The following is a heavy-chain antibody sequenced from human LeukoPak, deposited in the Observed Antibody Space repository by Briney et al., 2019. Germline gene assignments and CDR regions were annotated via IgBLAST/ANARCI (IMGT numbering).Heavy chain of an antibody. J-gene: IGHJ5*02. Sequence: GGSLRLSCAASGFTFSSYGMDWVRQAPGKGLEWVAVISYDGSNKYYADSVKGRFTISRDNSKNTLYLQMNSLRAEDTAVYYCARDGVVGALDWFDPWGQGTLVTVSS. CDR2: ISYDGSNK. D-gene: IGHD1-26*01. V-gene: IGHV3-30*03. CDR1: GFTFSSYG. CDR3: ARDGVVGALDWFDP.